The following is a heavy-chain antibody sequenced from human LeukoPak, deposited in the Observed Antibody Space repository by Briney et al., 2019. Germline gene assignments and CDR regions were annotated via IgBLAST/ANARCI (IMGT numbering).Heavy chain of an antibody. CDR2: INPSGGST. D-gene: IGHD3-22*01. V-gene: IGHV1-46*01. Sequence: ASVKVSCKVSEYTLTELSMHWVRQAPGQGLEWMGIINPSGGSTSYAQKFQGRVTMTRDTSTSTVYMELSSLRSEDTAVYYCARDRYYYDSSGFPDAFDIWGQGTMVTVFS. CDR1: EYTLTELS. CDR3: ARDRYYYDSSGFPDAFDI. J-gene: IGHJ3*02.